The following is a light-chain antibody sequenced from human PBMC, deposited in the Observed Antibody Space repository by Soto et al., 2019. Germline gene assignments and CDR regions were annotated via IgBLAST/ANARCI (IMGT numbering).Light chain of an antibody. CDR2: DVG. CDR1: NSDVGAYSY. J-gene: IGLJ2*01. V-gene: IGLV2-14*03. Sequence: QSALTQPASVSGSPGQSITISCTGTNSDVGAYSYVSWYQQYPGKAPKLLIYDVGARPSGISDRFSGSKSGNTASLTISGLQAEDEADYYCSSYTSTTVIFGGGTKLTVL. CDR3: SSYTSTTVI.